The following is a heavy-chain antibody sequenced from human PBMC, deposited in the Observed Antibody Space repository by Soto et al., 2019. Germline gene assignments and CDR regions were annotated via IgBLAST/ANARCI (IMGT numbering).Heavy chain of an antibody. Sequence: GGSLRLSCAASGFTFSSYEMNWVRQAPGKGLEWVSYISSSGSTIYYADSVKGRFTISRDNAKNSLYLQMNSLRAEDTAVYYCARDQVAVAGRGMDVWGQGATVTVSS. CDR1: GFTFSSYE. CDR3: ARDQVAVAGRGMDV. D-gene: IGHD6-19*01. V-gene: IGHV3-48*03. CDR2: ISSSGSTI. J-gene: IGHJ6*02.